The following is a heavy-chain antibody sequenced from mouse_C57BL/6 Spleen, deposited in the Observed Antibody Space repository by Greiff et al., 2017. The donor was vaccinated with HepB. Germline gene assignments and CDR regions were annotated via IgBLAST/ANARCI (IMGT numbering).Heavy chain of an antibody. CDR1: GYAFSSSW. CDR2: IYPGDGDT. V-gene: IGHV1-82*01. J-gene: IGHJ4*01. D-gene: IGHD1-1*01. CDR3: ARSYYGSSHAMDY. Sequence: QVQLKQSGPELVKPGASVKISCKASGYAFSSSWMNWVKQRPGKGLEWIGRIYPGDGDTNYNGKFKGKATLTADKSASTAYMQLSSLTSEDSAVYFGARSYYGSSHAMDYWGQGTSVTVSS.